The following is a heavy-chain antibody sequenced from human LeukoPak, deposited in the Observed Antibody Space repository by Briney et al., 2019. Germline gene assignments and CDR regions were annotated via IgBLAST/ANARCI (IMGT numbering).Heavy chain of an antibody. D-gene: IGHD3-10*01. V-gene: IGHV4-59*08. Sequence: SETLSLTCTVSGGSISSYYWTWIRQPPGKGLEWIGYISYSGSTSYNPSLKSRVTISVDMSKNQFSLKLSSVTAADTAVYSCARHYYSSGSYYSRSYYYGMDVWGQGTSVTVSS. J-gene: IGHJ6*02. CDR1: GGSISSYY. CDR3: ARHYYSSGSYYSRSYYYGMDV. CDR2: ISYSGST.